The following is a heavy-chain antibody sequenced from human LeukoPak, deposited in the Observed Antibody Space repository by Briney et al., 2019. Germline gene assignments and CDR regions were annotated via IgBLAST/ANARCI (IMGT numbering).Heavy chain of an antibody. D-gene: IGHD6-19*01. CDR1: GFTFDDYA. CDR2: ISWNSGSI. Sequence: GRSLRLSCAASGFTFDDYAMHWVRQAPGKGLEWVSGISWNSGSIGYADSVKGRFTISRDNAKNSLYLQMNSLRAEDTALYYCAKEGSSGFDHWGQGTLVTVSS. V-gene: IGHV3-9*01. CDR3: AKEGSSGFDH. J-gene: IGHJ4*02.